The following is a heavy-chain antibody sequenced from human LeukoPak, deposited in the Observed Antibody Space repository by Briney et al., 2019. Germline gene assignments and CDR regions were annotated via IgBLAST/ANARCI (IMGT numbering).Heavy chain of an antibody. J-gene: IGHJ6*02. Sequence: PGGSLRLSCAASGFTLSNYVMHWVRQAPGKGLEWVAFTRYDGSDKYNADSLKGRFTISRDNSKNAVDLQMNSLRVEDTAVYYCARDRPSISMVRGDGMDVWGQGTTVTVSS. D-gene: IGHD3-10*01. CDR2: TRYDGSDK. CDR1: GFTLSNYV. V-gene: IGHV3-30*02. CDR3: ARDRPSISMVRGDGMDV.